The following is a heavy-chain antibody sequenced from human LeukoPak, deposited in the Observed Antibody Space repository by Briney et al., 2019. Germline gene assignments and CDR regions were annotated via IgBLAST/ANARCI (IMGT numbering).Heavy chain of an antibody. V-gene: IGHV3-30*03. CDR3: ARSPPAHYGSGSSLDC. CDR1: GFTFSSYG. D-gene: IGHD3-10*01. J-gene: IGHJ4*02. Sequence: GGSLRLSCAASGFTFSSYGMHWVRQAPGKGLEWVAVISYDGSNKYYADSVKGRFTISRDNSKNTLYLQMNSLRAEDTALYYCARSPPAHYGSGSSLDCWGQGTLVTVSS. CDR2: ISYDGSNK.